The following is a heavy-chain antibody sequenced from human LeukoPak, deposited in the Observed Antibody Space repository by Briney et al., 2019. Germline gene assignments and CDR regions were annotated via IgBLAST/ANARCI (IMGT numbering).Heavy chain of an antibody. Sequence: SETLSLTCTVSGGSIYNSYGSWIRQPPGKGLEWIGYIYYSGSTNYNPSLKSRVTISVDTSKNQFSLKLSSVTAADTAVYYCARLWWLQFHDFWGQGTLVTVSS. CDR3: ARLWWLQFHDF. CDR1: GGSIYNSY. J-gene: IGHJ4*02. CDR2: IYYSGST. V-gene: IGHV4-59*08. D-gene: IGHD5-24*01.